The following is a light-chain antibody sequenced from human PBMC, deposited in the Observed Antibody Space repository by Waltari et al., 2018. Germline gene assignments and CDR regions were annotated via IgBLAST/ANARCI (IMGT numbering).Light chain of an antibody. CDR3: QQRSNWLLT. CDR1: QSVSSY. J-gene: IGKJ4*01. Sequence: EIVLPQSPATLSLSPGERATLSCMASQSVSSYLAWYQQKPGQAPRLLIYDASNRATGIPARFSGSGSGTDFTLTISSLEPEDFAVYYCQQRSNWLLTFGGGTKVEIK. CDR2: DAS. V-gene: IGKV3-11*01.